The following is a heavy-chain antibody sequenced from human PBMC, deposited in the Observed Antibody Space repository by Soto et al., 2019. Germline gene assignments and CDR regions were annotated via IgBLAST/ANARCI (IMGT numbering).Heavy chain of an antibody. CDR3: ARDSASPYCSGGSCYSGEDYYYYGMDV. Sequence: GGSLRLSCAASGFTFSSYSMNWVRQAPGKGLEWVSSISSSSSYIYYADSVKGRFTISRDNAKNSLYLQMNSLRAEDTAVYYCARDSASPYCSGGSCYSGEDYYYYGMDVWGQGTTVTVSS. CDR2: ISSSSSYI. V-gene: IGHV3-21*01. J-gene: IGHJ6*02. D-gene: IGHD2-15*01. CDR1: GFTFSSYS.